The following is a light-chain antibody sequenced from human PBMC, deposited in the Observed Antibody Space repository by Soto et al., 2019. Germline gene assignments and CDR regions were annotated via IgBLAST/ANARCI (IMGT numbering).Light chain of an antibody. CDR2: RNN. J-gene: IGLJ7*01. CDR3: PAGDQSLSGPV. V-gene: IGLV1-47*01. Sequence: QSVLTQPPSASGTPGQRVTISCSGSSSNIGSNYVYWYQQLPGTAPKLLIYRNNQRPSGVPDRFSGSKSGTSASLAISGLRSEHEADSYCPAGDQSLSGPVFGGGTQLTVL. CDR1: SSNIGSNY.